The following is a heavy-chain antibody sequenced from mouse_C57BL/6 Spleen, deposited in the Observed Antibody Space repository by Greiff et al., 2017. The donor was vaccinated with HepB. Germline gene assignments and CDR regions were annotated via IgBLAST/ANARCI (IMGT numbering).Heavy chain of an antibody. Sequence: EVKLVESGGGLVKPGGSLKLSCAASGFTFSSYTMSWVRQTPEKRLEWVATISGGGGNTYYPDSVKGRFTISRDNAKNTLYLQMSSLRSEDTALYYCARNYGSSYVLYYFDYWGQGTTLTVSS. D-gene: IGHD1-1*01. CDR3: ARNYGSSYVLYYFDY. J-gene: IGHJ2*01. V-gene: IGHV5-9*01. CDR2: ISGGGGNT. CDR1: GFTFSSYT.